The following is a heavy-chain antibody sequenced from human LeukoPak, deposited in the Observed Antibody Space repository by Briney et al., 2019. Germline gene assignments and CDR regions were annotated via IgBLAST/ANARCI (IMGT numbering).Heavy chain of an antibody. V-gene: IGHV1-18*01. CDR3: ARVTVTPATNYYYYYYMDV. CDR1: GYSFTSYG. CDR2: ISAYNGNT. D-gene: IGHD4-17*01. Sequence: ASVKVSCKASGYSFTSYGISWVRQAPGQGLEWMGWISAYNGNTNYAQKLQGRVTMTTDTSTSTAYMELRSLRSDDTAVYYCARVTVTPATNYYYYYYMDVWGKGTTVTISS. J-gene: IGHJ6*03.